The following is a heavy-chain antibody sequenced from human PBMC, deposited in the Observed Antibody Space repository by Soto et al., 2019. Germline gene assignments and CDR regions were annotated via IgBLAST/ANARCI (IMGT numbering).Heavy chain of an antibody. V-gene: IGHV3-30*18. CDR1: GFSFSNCG. J-gene: IGHJ4*02. CDR3: VKGSEVARQELDY. Sequence: QVQLVESGGGVVQPGRSLRLSCAASGFSFSNCGMHWVRQAPGKGLEWVAAISFDGNDKYYSESVKGRFTISRDNSKNTLFLQMNSLRVEDTAVYYCVKGSEVARQELDYWGQGPLVTVSS. CDR2: ISFDGNDK. D-gene: IGHD2-15*01.